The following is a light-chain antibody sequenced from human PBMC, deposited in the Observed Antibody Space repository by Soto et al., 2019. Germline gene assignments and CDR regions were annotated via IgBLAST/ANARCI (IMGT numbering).Light chain of an antibody. CDR3: QQRSNWPG. CDR1: QSVSSY. Sequence: EIVLTQSPATLSLSPGERATLSCRASQSVSSYLAWYQQKPGQAPRLLFYDASNRATGIPARFSGSGSGTDFTLTISSLEPEDFAVYYCQQRSNWPGFGGGTKVEIK. CDR2: DAS. J-gene: IGKJ4*02. V-gene: IGKV3-11*01.